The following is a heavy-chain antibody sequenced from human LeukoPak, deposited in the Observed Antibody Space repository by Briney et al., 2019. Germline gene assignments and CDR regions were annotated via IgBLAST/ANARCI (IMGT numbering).Heavy chain of an antibody. CDR2: IYPGDSDT. Sequence: GESLKISCKGSGYIFSTYLIGWVRQEPGKGLEWMGIIYPGDSDTRYSPSFQGHVTISADKSISTAYLQWSSLKASDTAMYYCARHWSGSYPGDYWGQGTLVTVSS. CDR1: GYIFSTYL. CDR3: ARHWSGSYPGDY. V-gene: IGHV5-51*01. J-gene: IGHJ4*02. D-gene: IGHD1-26*01.